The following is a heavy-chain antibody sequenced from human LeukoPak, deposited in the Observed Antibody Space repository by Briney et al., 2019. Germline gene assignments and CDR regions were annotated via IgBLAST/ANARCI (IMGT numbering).Heavy chain of an antibody. D-gene: IGHD4-23*01. Sequence: GGSLRLSCAASGFTFSGYSMNWVRQAPGKGLEWVSYINSGSSTIYYVDSVEGRFTISRDSAKNSLYLQMNSLRDEDTAVYHCARTRSKVGTPTFDYWGQGTLVTVSS. J-gene: IGHJ4*02. CDR2: INSGSSTI. CDR1: GFTFSGYS. CDR3: ARTRSKVGTPTFDY. V-gene: IGHV3-48*02.